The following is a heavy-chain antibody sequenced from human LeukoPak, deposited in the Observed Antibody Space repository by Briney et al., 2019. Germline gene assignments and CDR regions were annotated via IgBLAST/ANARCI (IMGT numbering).Heavy chain of an antibody. V-gene: IGHV4-34*08. CDR1: GFTFGDYA. CDR3: AIYYYGSGSYNY. D-gene: IGHD3-10*01. CDR2: INHSGST. Sequence: PGGSLRLSCTASGFTFGDYAMSWIRQPPGKGLEWIGEINHSGSTNYNPSLKSRVTISVDTSKNQFSLKLSSVTAADTAVYYCAIYYYGSGSYNYWGQGTLVTVSS. J-gene: IGHJ4*02.